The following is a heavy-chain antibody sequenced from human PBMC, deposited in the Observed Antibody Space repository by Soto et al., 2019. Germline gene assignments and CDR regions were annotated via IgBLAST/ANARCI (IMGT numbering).Heavy chain of an antibody. V-gene: IGHV3-30*03. CDR1: GFTFSSYG. Sequence: QVQLVESGGGVVQPGRSLRLSCAASGFTFSSYGMHWVRQAPGKGLEWVAVISYDGSNKYYADSVKGRFTISRDNSKNTLYLQMNSLRAEDTDVYYCATVYGDYKLLDYYYYMDVWGKGTTVTVSS. D-gene: IGHD4-17*01. J-gene: IGHJ6*03. CDR2: ISYDGSNK. CDR3: ATVYGDYKLLDYYYYMDV.